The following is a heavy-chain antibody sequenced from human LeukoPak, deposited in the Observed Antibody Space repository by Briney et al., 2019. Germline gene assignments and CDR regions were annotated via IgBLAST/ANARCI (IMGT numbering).Heavy chain of an antibody. CDR2: MNPNSGNT. J-gene: IGHJ4*02. Sequence: ASVKVSCKASGYTFTSYDINWVRQATGQGLEWMGWMNPNSGNTGYAQKFQGRVTITRNTSISTAYMELSSLRSEDTAVYYCARGSWDSSSWYHQDYRGQGTLVTVSS. CDR1: GYTFTSYD. V-gene: IGHV1-8*03. CDR3: ARGSWDSSSWYHQDY. D-gene: IGHD6-13*01.